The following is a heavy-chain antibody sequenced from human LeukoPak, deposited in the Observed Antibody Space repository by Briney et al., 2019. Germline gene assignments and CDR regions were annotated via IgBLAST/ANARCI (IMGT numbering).Heavy chain of an antibody. V-gene: IGHV3-7*01. J-gene: IGHJ3*02. D-gene: IGHD3-22*01. Sequence: PGGSLRLSCAASGFTFSSYWMSWVRQAPGKGLEWVANIKQDGSEKYYVDSVKGRFTISRDNAKNSLYLQMNSLRAEDTAVYYCARDLGPDYDSSGFPDAFDIWGQGTMVTVSS. CDR3: ARDLGPDYDSSGFPDAFDI. CDR1: GFTFSSYW. CDR2: IKQDGSEK.